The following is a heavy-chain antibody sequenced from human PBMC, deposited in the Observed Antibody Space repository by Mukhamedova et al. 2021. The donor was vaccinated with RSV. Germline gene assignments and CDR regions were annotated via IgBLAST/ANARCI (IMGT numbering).Heavy chain of an antibody. V-gene: IGHV1-8*01. J-gene: IGHJ4*01. Sequence: ATGQGLEWMGWMNPNSGNTGYAQKFQGRVTMTRNTSISTAYMELSSLRSEDTAVYYCARGLRSLPSLVYAFWSGYSGPDDDYWG. D-gene: IGHD3-3*01. CDR3: ARGLRSLPSLVYAFWSGYSGPDDDY. CDR2: MNPNSGNT.